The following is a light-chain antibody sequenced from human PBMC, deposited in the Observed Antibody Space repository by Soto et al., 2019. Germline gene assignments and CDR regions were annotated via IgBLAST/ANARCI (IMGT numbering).Light chain of an antibody. CDR2: GAS. Sequence: EIVLTQSPGTLSLSPGEGATLSCRASQTVSNNYLAWYQQKHGQAPRLLIYGASSRATGLPDRFSGSGSGTDFTVTISRLEPEDIATYYCQEYSKSIKTFGQGTKVDMK. CDR3: QEYSKSIKT. J-gene: IGKJ1*01. V-gene: IGKV3-20*01. CDR1: QTVSNNY.